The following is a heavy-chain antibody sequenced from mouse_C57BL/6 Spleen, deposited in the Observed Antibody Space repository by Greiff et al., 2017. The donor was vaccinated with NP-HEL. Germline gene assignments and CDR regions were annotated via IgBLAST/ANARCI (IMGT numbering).Heavy chain of an antibody. CDR2: SSNKANDYTT. CDR1: GFTFSDFY. Sequence: EVKLVESGGGLVQSGRSLRLSCATSGFTFSDFYMEWVRQAPGKGLEWIAASSNKANDYTTEYSASVKGRFIVSRDTSQSILYLQMNTLRAEDTAIYYCARANWDRYAMDYWGQGTSVTVSS. V-gene: IGHV7-1*01. J-gene: IGHJ4*01. D-gene: IGHD4-1*02. CDR3: ARANWDRYAMDY.